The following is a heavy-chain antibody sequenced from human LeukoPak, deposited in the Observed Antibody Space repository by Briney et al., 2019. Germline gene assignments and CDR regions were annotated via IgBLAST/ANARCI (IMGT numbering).Heavy chain of an antibody. V-gene: IGHV4-38-2*02. CDR2: IHYSGSP. CDR1: GYSISTGFY. Sequence: SETLSLTCTVSGYSISTGFYWGWIRQPPGKGLEWIETIHYSGSPYYNPSLKSRVTISVDTSKNQFSLKLSSVPAADTAVYYCARRLGYCSSTSCYAPHRSFDYCGQGTLVTVSS. CDR3: ARRLGYCSSTSCYAPHRSFDY. J-gene: IGHJ4*02. D-gene: IGHD2-2*01.